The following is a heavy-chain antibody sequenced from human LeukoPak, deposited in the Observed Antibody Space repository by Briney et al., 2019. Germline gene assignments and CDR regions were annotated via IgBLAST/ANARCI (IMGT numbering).Heavy chain of an antibody. CDR1: GFTFSDYY. V-gene: IGHV3-11*01. CDR3: ARADSSSWYASTYYFDY. CDR2: ISSSGSTI. D-gene: IGHD6-13*01. J-gene: IGHJ4*02. Sequence: PGGSLRLSCAASGFTFSDYYMSWIRQAPGKGLEWVSYISSSGSTIYYADSVKGRFTISRDNAKNSLYLQMNSLRAEDTAVYYCARADSSSWYASTYYFDYWGQGTLVTVSS.